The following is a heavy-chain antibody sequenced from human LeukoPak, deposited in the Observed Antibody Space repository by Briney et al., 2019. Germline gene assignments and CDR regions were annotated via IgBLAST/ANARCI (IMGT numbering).Heavy chain of an antibody. D-gene: IGHD4-17*01. CDR3: ARDYGDYALFDY. CDR1: GFTFSSYW. J-gene: IGHJ4*02. Sequence: GGSLRLSCAASGFTFSSYWMHWVRQAPGKGLVWVSRINSDGSSTSYADSVKGRFTISRDNSKNTLYLQMNSLRAEDTAVYYCARDYGDYALFDYWGQGTLVTVSS. V-gene: IGHV3-74*01. CDR2: INSDGSST.